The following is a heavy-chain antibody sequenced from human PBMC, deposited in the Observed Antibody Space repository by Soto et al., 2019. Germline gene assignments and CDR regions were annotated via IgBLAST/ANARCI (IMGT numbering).Heavy chain of an antibody. V-gene: IGHV3-23*01. CDR2: ISGSGGST. CDR3: ASRYDYGGNSPLDY. D-gene: IGHD4-17*01. Sequence: GGSLRLSCAASGFTFSSYAMSWVRQAPGKGLEWVSAISGSGGSTYYADSVKGRFTISRDNSKNTLYLQMNSLRAEDTAVYYCASRYDYGGNSPLDYWGQGTPLTVSS. J-gene: IGHJ4*02. CDR1: GFTFSSYA.